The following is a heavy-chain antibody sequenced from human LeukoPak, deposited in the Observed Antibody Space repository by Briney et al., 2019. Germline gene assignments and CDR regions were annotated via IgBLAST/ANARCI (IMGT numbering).Heavy chain of an antibody. CDR1: GSTFSSYW. D-gene: IGHD2-15*01. CDR2: IKQDGSEK. V-gene: IGHV3-7*01. Sequence: GGSLRLSCAASGSTFSSYWMSWVRQAPGKGLEWVANIKQDGSEKYYVDSVKGRFTISRDNAKNSLYLQMNSLRAEDTAVYYCARDRVDIVVVVADYYGMDVWGQGTTVTVSS. J-gene: IGHJ6*02. CDR3: ARDRVDIVVVVADYYGMDV.